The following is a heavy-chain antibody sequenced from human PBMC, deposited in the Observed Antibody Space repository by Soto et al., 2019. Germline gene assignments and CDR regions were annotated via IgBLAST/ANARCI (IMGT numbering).Heavy chain of an antibody. CDR1: GYKCSDYA. D-gene: IGHD1-26*01. CDR2: ISGSGGVT. CDR3: SKVLSYYHGLFDP. Sequence: GSQRLSCTASGYKCSDYAITCVRQAPGEGLEWVSVISGSGGVTYFADSVKGRFTVSRDNSKNTVFLQLNNVRVEDSAVYFCSKVLSYYHGLFDPSGLGTLVTVSS. J-gene: IGHJ5*02. V-gene: IGHV3-23*01.